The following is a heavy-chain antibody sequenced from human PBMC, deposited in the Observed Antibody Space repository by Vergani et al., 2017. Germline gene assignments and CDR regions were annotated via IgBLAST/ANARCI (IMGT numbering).Heavy chain of an antibody. J-gene: IGHJ6*02. CDR1: GGSFSGYY. CDR2: INHSGRT. D-gene: IGHD4-17*01. Sequence: QVQLQQWGAGLLKPSETLSLTCAVYGGSFSGYYWSWIRQPPGKGLEWIGEINHSGRTNYNPSLKSRVTISVDTSKNQFSLKLSSVTAADTAVYYCARGPRMNGDYEYYYYYGMDVWGQGTTVTVSS. CDR3: ARGPRMNGDYEYYYYYGMDV. V-gene: IGHV4-34*01.